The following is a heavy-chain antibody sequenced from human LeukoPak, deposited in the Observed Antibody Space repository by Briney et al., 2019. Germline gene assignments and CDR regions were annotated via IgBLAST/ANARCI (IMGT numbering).Heavy chain of an antibody. CDR3: ARGGVAPGIYFDY. CDR2: INQDGSET. Sequence: PGGSLRLSCGASGFIFSTHWMSWVRQAPGKGLEWVANINQDGSETYYVDSVKGRFTISRDNAQKSLHLQMNSLRGEDTAVYHCARGGVAPGIYFDYWGQGTLVTVSS. D-gene: IGHD2-15*01. J-gene: IGHJ4*02. V-gene: IGHV3-7*01. CDR1: GFIFSTHW.